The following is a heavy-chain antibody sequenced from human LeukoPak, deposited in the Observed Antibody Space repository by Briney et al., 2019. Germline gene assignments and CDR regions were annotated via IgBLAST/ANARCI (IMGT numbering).Heavy chain of an antibody. V-gene: IGHV3-48*03. CDR3: ARAYCSSTSCYQTNNWFDP. Sequence: GGSLRLSCAASGFTFSSYEMNWVRQAPGKGLEWVSYISSSGSTIYYADSVKGRFTISRDNAKNSLYLQMNSLRAEDTAVYYCARAYCSSTSCYQTNNWFDPWGQGTLVTVSS. J-gene: IGHJ5*02. D-gene: IGHD2-2*01. CDR1: GFTFSSYE. CDR2: ISSSGSTI.